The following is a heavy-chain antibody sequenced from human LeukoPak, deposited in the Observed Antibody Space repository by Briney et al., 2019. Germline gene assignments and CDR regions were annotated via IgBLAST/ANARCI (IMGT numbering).Heavy chain of an antibody. CDR2: IKEDGSEK. D-gene: IGHD3-10*01. J-gene: IGHJ4*02. CDR3: ARAGLLWFGESYFDH. CDR1: GFTFSSYW. V-gene: IGHV3-7*01. Sequence: GGSLRLSCAASGFTFSSYWMTWVGQAPGKGLEWVANIKEDGSEKHYGDSVKGRFTISRDNAKNSLYLQMTSLRAEDTAVYYCARAGLLWFGESYFDHWGQGTLVTVSS.